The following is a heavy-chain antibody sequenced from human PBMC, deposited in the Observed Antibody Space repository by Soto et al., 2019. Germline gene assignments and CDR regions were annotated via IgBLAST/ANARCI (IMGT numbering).Heavy chain of an antibody. D-gene: IGHD6-19*01. Sequence: GGSLRLSCAASGFTFSSYGMHWVRQAPGKGLEWVAVIWYDGSNKYYADSVKGRFTISRDNSKNTLYLQMNSLRAEDTAVYYCARPSQPSYRAVATYYYYYMDVWGKGTTVTVSS. CDR2: IWYDGSNK. V-gene: IGHV3-33*01. J-gene: IGHJ6*03. CDR1: GFTFSSYG. CDR3: ARPSQPSYRAVATYYYYYMDV.